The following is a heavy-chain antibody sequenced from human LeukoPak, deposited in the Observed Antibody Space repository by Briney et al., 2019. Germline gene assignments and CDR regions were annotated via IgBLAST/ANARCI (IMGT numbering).Heavy chain of an antibody. CDR1: GYSIKSDYY. Sequence: PSETLSLTCAVSGYSIKSDYYWGWLRQPPGKGLEWIGSIYQRGSTHYNPSLKSRVALSIDTSKNQFSLTLSSMTAADTAVYYCARNSSWYFDYWGQGTLVTVSS. V-gene: IGHV4-38-2*01. CDR3: ARNSSWYFDY. J-gene: IGHJ4*02. D-gene: IGHD6-13*01. CDR2: IYQRGST.